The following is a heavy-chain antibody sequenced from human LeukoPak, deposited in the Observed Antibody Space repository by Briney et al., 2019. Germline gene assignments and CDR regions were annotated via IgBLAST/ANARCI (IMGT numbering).Heavy chain of an antibody. CDR2: IDSSSRAT. CDR1: GFTFSTYS. J-gene: IGHJ4*02. D-gene: IGHD3-22*01. Sequence: PGGSLRLSCAASGFTFSTYSMNWVRQAPGKGLEWVSFIDSSSRATFYADSVKGRFTISRDNAKNSLYLQMNSLRAEDTAVYYCARYYDSSGGDYWGQGTLVTVSS. V-gene: IGHV3-48*04. CDR3: ARYYDSSGGDY.